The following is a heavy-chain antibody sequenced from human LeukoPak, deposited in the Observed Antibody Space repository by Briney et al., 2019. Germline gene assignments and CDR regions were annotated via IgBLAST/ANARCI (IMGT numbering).Heavy chain of an antibody. J-gene: IGHJ6*03. V-gene: IGHV4-59*01. D-gene: IGHD3-10*01. CDR2: IYYSGST. CDR1: GGSISGYY. Sequence: SETLSLTCTVSGGSISGYYWSWIRQPPGKGLEWIGYIYYSGSTNYNPSLKSRVTISVDTSKNQFSLKLSSVTAADTAEYYCARCGSGSYYYYYYMDVWGKGTTVTISS. CDR3: ARCGSGSYYYYYYMDV.